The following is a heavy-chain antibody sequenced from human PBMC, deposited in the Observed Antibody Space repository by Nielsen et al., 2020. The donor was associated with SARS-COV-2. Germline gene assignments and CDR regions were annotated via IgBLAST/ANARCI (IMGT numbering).Heavy chain of an antibody. D-gene: IGHD2-2*01. V-gene: IGHV3-9*01. CDR3: AKDKQYCSSTSCYGLFDY. Sequence: SLKISCAASGFTFSSYAMSWVRQAPGKGLEWVSGISWNSGSIGYADSVKGRFTISRDNAKNSLYLQMNSLRAEDTALYYCAKDKQYCSSTSCYGLFDYWGQGTLVTVSS. J-gene: IGHJ4*02. CDR1: GFTFSSYA. CDR2: ISWNSGSI.